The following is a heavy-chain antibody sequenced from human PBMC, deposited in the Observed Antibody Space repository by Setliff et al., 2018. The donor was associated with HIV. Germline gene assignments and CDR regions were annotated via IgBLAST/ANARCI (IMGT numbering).Heavy chain of an antibody. Sequence: SETLSLTCRVSGYSIISGDYWGWIRQPPGKGLEWIGSIYRTGSTYYNPSLKRRITMSIDTSKNQFSVKLTSITAADTPVYYCALRRYSSWARFDSWGQGTLVTVSS. D-gene: IGHD2-21*01. V-gene: IGHV4-38-2*01. CDR1: GYSIISGDY. J-gene: IGHJ4*02. CDR2: IYRTGST. CDR3: ALRRYSSWARFDS.